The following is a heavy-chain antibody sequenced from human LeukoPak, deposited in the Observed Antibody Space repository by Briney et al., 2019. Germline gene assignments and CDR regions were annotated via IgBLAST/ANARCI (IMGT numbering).Heavy chain of an antibody. CDR2: ISSNGGST. CDR1: GFTFSSYA. V-gene: IGHV3-64*01. J-gene: IGHJ3*02. CDR3: ARASTTVTTFLDASDI. D-gene: IGHD4-17*01. Sequence: PGGSLRLSCAASGFTFSSYAMHWVRQAPGKGLEYVSAISSNGGSTYYANSVKGRFTISRDNSKNTLYLQMGSLRAEDMAVYYCARASTTVTTFLDASDIWGQGTMVTVSS.